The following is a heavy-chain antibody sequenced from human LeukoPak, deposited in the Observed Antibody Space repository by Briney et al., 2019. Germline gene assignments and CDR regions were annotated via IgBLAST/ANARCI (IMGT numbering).Heavy chain of an antibody. V-gene: IGHV3-64*01. D-gene: IGHD3-3*01. J-gene: IGHJ5*02. Sequence: GGSLRLSCAASGCTFSSYAMHWVRQAPGKGLEYVSAISSNGGSTYYANSVKGRFTISRDNSKNTLYLQMGSLRAEDMAVYHCARDGSDWYYDFWSGYYDRRWFDPWGQGTLVTVSS. CDR1: GCTFSSYA. CDR2: ISSNGGST. CDR3: ARDGSDWYYDFWSGYYDRRWFDP.